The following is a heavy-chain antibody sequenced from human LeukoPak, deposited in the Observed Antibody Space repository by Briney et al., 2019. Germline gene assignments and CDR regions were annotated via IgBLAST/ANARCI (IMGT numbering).Heavy chain of an antibody. Sequence: ASVTVSFRASGYTFTIYYMHWVRQAPGQGGEWMGIINPSGGSTSYTQKFQGRVTMTRDMSTITVYMELSSLRSEDTAVYYCARDSIHYYDSSGYRTAAYYYYYYMDVWGKGTTVTVSS. CDR3: ARDSIHYYDSSGYRTAAYYYYYYMDV. CDR1: GYTFTIYY. CDR2: INPSGGST. V-gene: IGHV1-46*01. D-gene: IGHD3-22*01. J-gene: IGHJ6*03.